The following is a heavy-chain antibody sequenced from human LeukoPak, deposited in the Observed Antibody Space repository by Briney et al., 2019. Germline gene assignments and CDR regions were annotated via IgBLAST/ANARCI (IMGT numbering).Heavy chain of an antibody. V-gene: IGHV1-46*03. CDR1: GYTFTSYY. Sequence: ASVKVSCKAPGYTFTSYYMHWLRQAPGQGLDGMGIINPSGGSTSYAQKFQGRVTMTRDTSTSTVYMELSSLRSEDTAVYYRAAGSSSWYNWGQGTLVTVSS. CDR2: INPSGGST. D-gene: IGHD6-13*01. CDR3: AAGSSSWYN. J-gene: IGHJ4*02.